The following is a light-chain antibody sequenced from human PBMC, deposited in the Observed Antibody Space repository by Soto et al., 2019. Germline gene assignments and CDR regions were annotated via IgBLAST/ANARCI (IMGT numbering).Light chain of an antibody. Sequence: DIQMPQSPSSLSASVGDRVTISCRSSQHISTYLNWYQHKPGKAPKLLVYAASTLQSGVPSRFSGSGSGTDFRLTISSLQPEDFATYYCQQSSTIPRTFGQGTKVDLK. J-gene: IGKJ1*01. V-gene: IGKV1-39*01. CDR3: QQSSTIPRT. CDR2: AAS. CDR1: QHISTY.